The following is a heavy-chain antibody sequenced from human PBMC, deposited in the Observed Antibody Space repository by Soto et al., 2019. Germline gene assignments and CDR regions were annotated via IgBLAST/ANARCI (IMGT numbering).Heavy chain of an antibody. CDR1: GFTVSNNY. V-gene: IGHV3-53*01. J-gene: IGHJ4*02. CDR2: IYSGGYT. Sequence: EVQLVESGGGLIQPGGSLRLSCAVSGFTVSNNYMSWVRQAPGKGLEGVSVIYSGGYTAYGDSVKGRFTISRDNSKNKLYLKMNTRGAAGPAVYFCGTHPGGGGYWGQGTLVTVSS. D-gene: IGHD3-10*01. CDR3: GTHPGGGGY.